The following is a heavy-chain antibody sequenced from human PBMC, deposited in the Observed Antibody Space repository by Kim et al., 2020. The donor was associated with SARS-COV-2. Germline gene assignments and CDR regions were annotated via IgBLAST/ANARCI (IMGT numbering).Heavy chain of an antibody. D-gene: IGHD5-18*01. Sequence: GGSLRLSCAASGFTFSSYGMHWVRQAPGKGLEWVAVISYDGSNKYYADSVKGRFTISRDNSKNTLYLQMNSLRAEDTAVYYCAKNKAGIQLWLLDYWGQG. CDR3: AKNKAGIQLWLLDY. J-gene: IGHJ4*02. CDR1: GFTFSSYG. V-gene: IGHV3-30*18. CDR2: ISYDGSNK.